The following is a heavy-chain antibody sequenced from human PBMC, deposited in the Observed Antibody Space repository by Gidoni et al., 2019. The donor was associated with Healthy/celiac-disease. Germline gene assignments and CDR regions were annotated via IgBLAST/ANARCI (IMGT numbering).Heavy chain of an antibody. CDR2: INAGNGNT. J-gene: IGHJ4*02. Sequence: QVQLVQSGAEVKKPGASVKVSCKASGYTFTSYAMHWVRQAPGQRLEWMGWINAGNGNTKYSQKFQDRVTITRDTSASTAYMELSSLRSEDTAVYYCARARSRLGAPPDYWGQGTLVTVSS. CDR3: ARARSRLGAPPDY. D-gene: IGHD6-13*01. V-gene: IGHV1-3*01. CDR1: GYTFTSYA.